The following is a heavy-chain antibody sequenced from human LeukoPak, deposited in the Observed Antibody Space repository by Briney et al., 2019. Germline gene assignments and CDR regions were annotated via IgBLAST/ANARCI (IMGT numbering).Heavy chain of an antibody. J-gene: IGHJ3*02. CDR3: AKTYYDILTGYRTDAFDI. V-gene: IGHV3-9*01. D-gene: IGHD3-9*01. Sequence: GGSLRLSGAASGFTFDDYAMHWVRQAPGKGLEWVSGISWNSGSIVYADSVKVRFTISRDNAKNSLYLQMNSLRAEDTALYYCAKTYYDILTGYRTDAFDIWGQGTMVTVSS. CDR1: GFTFDDYA. CDR2: ISWNSGSI.